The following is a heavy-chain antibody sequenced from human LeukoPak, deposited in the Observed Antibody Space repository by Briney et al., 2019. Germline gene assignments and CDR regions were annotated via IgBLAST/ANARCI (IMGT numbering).Heavy chain of an antibody. J-gene: IGHJ5*02. V-gene: IGHV1-3*01. CDR2: INVDNDDT. Sequence: ASVTVPCKASGYTFNYFAMHWVRQAPGQRPEWMGCINVDNDDTRYSQKFQGRVTITSDTSASTVYMELSSLRFEDTAVYYCARDGSGSQGVNWFDPWGPGTQVTVSS. D-gene: IGHD3-10*01. CDR3: ARDGSGSQGVNWFDP. CDR1: GYTFNYFA.